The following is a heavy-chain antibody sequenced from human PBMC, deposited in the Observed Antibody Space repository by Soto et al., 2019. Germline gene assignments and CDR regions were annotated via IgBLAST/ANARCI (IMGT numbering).Heavy chain of an antibody. V-gene: IGHV4-30-2*01. CDR3: ARVPDR. CDR1: GGSISSGGYS. D-gene: IGHD2-2*01. CDR2: IYHSGST. J-gene: IGHJ5*02. Sequence: QLQLKESGSGLVKPSQTMSLTCAVSGGSISSGGYSWSWIRQPPGKGLEWIGYIYHSGSTYYNPSLKSRVTISVDRSKNQFSLKLSSVTAADTAVYYCARVPDRWGQGTLVTVSS.